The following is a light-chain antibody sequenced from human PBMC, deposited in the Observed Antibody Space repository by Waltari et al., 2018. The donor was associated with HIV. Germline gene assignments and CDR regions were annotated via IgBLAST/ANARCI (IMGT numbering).Light chain of an antibody. V-gene: IGLV2-14*03. CDR3: SSYTGSSTWV. CDR1: SSDVGGYNY. J-gene: IGLJ3*02. Sequence: QSALTQPASVSGSPGQSITISCTGTSSDVGGYNYVSWYQQHPAKAPTLMIYADSGRPLGVSNRFSGSKAGNTASLTISGLQAEDEADYYCSSYTGSSTWVFGGGTKVTVL. CDR2: ADS.